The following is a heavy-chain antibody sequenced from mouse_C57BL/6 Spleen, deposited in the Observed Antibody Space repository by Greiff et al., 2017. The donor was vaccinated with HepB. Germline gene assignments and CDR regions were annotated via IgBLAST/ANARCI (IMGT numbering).Heavy chain of an antibody. D-gene: IGHD2-1*01. CDR3: ASPLLYQYAMDY. V-gene: IGHV2-2*01. CDR1: GFSLTSYG. CDR2: IWSGGST. Sequence: QVQLKESGPGLVQPSQSLSITCTVSGFSLTSYGVHWVRQSPGKGLEWLGVIWSGGSTDYNAAFISRLSISKDNSKSQVFFKMNSLQADDTAIYYCASPLLYQYAMDYWGQGTSVTVSS. J-gene: IGHJ4*01.